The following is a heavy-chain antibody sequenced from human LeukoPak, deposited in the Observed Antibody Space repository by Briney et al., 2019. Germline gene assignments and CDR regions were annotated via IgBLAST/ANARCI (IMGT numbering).Heavy chain of an antibody. CDR1: GYTLTKLS. D-gene: IGHD6-13*01. V-gene: IGHV1-24*01. CDR2: FDPEDGET. CDR3: ATNLWYVAPSTVDY. J-gene: IGHJ4*02. Sequence: ASVKVSCKVSGYTLTKLSMHWVRQAPGKGLEWMGGFDPEDGETIYAQKFQGRVTMTEDTSTDTAYMELSSLRSEDTAVYYCATNLWYVAPSTVDYWGQGTLVTVSS.